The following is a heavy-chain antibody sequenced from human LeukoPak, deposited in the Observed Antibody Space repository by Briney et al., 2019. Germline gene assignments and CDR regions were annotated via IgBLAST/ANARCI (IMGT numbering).Heavy chain of an antibody. D-gene: IGHD3-22*01. V-gene: IGHV3-64*01. CDR3: ARASSGYSH. CDR2: ISSNGGST. CDR1: GFTFSSYA. J-gene: IGHJ4*02. Sequence: PGGSLRLSCAASGFTFSSYAMHWVRLAPGKGLEYVSAISSNGGSTYYANSVKGRFTISRDNSKNTLYLQMGSLRAEDMAVYYCARASSGYSHWGQGTLVTVSS.